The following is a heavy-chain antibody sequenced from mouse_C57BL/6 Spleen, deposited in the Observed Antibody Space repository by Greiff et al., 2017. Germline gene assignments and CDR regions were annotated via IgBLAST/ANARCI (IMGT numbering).Heavy chain of an antibody. J-gene: IGHJ4*01. Sequence: QVQLKQSGAELVRPGASVTLSCKASGYTFTDYEMHWAKQTPVHGLEWIGAIDPETGGTAYNQKFKGKAILTADKSSSTAYMELRSLTSEDSAVYYCTAYGSSSNAMDYWGQGTSVTVSS. CDR2: IDPETGGT. CDR1: GYTFTDYE. V-gene: IGHV1-15*01. D-gene: IGHD1-1*01. CDR3: TAYGSSSNAMDY.